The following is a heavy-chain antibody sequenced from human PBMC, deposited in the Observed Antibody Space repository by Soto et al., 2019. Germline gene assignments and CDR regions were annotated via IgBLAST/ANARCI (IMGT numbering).Heavy chain of an antibody. V-gene: IGHV1-69*12. D-gene: IGHD3-10*01. J-gene: IGHJ6*02. CDR3: ARGAKDGSGSYLYYYYGMDV. Sequence: QVQLVQSGAEVKEPGSSVKVSCKASGGTFSSYAISWVRQAPGQGLEWMGGIIPIFGTANYAQKFQGRVTITADESTSTAYMELSSLRSEDTAVYYCARGAKDGSGSYLYYYYGMDVWGQGTTVTVSS. CDR2: IIPIFGTA. CDR1: GGTFSSYA.